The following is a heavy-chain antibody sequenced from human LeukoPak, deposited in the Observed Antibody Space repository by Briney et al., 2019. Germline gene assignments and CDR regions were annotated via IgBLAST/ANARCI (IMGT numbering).Heavy chain of an antibody. J-gene: IGHJ1*01. V-gene: IGHV4-34*01. CDR2: INHSGST. D-gene: IGHD6-13*01. CDR3: ARGSIVAAAGTLQH. CDR1: GGSFSGYY. Sequence: PSETLSLTCAVYGGSFSGYYWSWIRQPPGKGLEWIGEINHSGSTNYNPSLKSRVTISVDTSKNQFSLKLSSVTAADTAVYYCARGSIVAAAGTLQHWGQGTLVTASS.